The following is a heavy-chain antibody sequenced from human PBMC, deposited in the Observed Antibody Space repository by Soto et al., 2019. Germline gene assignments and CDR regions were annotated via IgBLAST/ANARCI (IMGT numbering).Heavy chain of an antibody. CDR2: IYYSGST. CDR1: GGSISSGDYY. Sequence: SETLSLTCTVSGGSISSGDYYWSWIRQPPGKGLEWIGYIYYSGSTYYNPSLKSRVAISVDTSKNQFSLKLSSVTAADTAVYYCARDSSCSGGSCYHLHYYFDYWGQGTLVTVSS. V-gene: IGHV4-30-4*01. D-gene: IGHD2-15*01. J-gene: IGHJ4*02. CDR3: ARDSSCSGGSCYHLHYYFDY.